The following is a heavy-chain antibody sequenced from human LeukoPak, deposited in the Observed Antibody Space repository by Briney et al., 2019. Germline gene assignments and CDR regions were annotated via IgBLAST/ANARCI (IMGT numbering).Heavy chain of an antibody. CDR1: GFTFSTYT. J-gene: IGHJ1*01. CDR2: IISSSNYT. V-gene: IGHV3-21*01. CDR3: TRHATTGTTPQQLFHH. Sequence: GGSLRLSCAASGFTFSTYTMNWVRQAPGKGLEWVSSIISSSNYTYYADSVRGRFTISRDNAKNSLYLQMNSLRAEDTAVYYCTRHATTGTTPQQLFHHWGQGTLVTVSS. D-gene: IGHD4-17*01.